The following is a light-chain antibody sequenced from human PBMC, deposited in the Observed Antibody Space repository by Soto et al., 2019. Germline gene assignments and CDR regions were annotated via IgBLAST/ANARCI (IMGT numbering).Light chain of an antibody. CDR3: CSYAGSPYV. J-gene: IGLJ1*01. V-gene: IGLV2-23*01. CDR1: RSDVGSYNL. Sequence: QSALTQPASVSGSPGQSITISCTGTRSDVGSYNLVSWYQQHPGKAPKLMIYEGSKRPSGVSNRFSGSKSGNTASLTISGLQAEDEADYYCCSYAGSPYVFGTGTKLTVL. CDR2: EGS.